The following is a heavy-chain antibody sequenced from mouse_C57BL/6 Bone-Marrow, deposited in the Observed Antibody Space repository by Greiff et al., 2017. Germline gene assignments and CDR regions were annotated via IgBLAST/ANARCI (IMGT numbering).Heavy chain of an antibody. CDR1: GYTFTSYW. D-gene: IGHD1-1*01. V-gene: IGHV1-52*01. Sequence: VQLQQPGAELVRPGSSVKLSCKASGYTFTSYWMHWVKQRPIQGLEWIGNIDPSDSETHYNQKFKDKATLTVDKSSSTAYMQLSSLTSEDSAVYYCARGVGSYYFDYWGQGTTLTVSS. CDR3: ARGVGSYYFDY. CDR2: IDPSDSET. J-gene: IGHJ2*01.